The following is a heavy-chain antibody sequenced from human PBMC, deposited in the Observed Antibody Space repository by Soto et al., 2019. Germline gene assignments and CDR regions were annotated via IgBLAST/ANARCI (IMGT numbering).Heavy chain of an antibody. CDR3: ARGHSSGSNLDY. CDR2: ISYDGSNK. V-gene: IGHV3-30*03. J-gene: IGHJ4*02. D-gene: IGHD3-22*01. CDR1: GFTFSSYG. Sequence: HPGGSLRLSCAASGFTFSSYGMHWVRQAPGKGLEWVAVISYDGSNKYYADSVKGRFTISRDNSKNTLYLQMNSLRAEDTAVYYCARGHSSGSNLDYWGQGTLVTVSS.